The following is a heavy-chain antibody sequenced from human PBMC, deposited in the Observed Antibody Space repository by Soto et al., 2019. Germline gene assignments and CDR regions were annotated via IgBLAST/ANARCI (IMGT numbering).Heavy chain of an antibody. CDR3: ARVVWQVYYYYAMDV. CDR2: ISNSGST. Sequence: QVQLQESGPGLVKPSETLSLTCTVSGDSVTNATYYWTWIRQPPGKGLEWIGHISNSGSTHYNPSFKSRVTISVDTSKTQFSLHLRSVTAADTAVYYCARVVWQVYYYYAMDVWGQGTTVTVSS. CDR1: GDSVTNATYY. D-gene: IGHD3-16*01. V-gene: IGHV4-61*01. J-gene: IGHJ6*02.